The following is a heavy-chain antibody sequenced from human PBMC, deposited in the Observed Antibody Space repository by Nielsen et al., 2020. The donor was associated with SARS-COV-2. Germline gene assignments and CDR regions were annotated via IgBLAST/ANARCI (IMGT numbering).Heavy chain of an antibody. J-gene: IGHJ5*02. CDR1: GYTFAAYA. V-gene: IGHV1-3*01. D-gene: IGHD2-2*01. CDR2: INAVTGNT. Sequence: ASVKVSCKASGYTFAAYALHWLRQAPGERLEWMGWINAVTGNTKYSQKFQGRVTITRDTSASTAYMDLSSLRSEDTAVYYCARSRGCSTTSCYYIDPWGQGTLVTVSS. CDR3: ARSRGCSTTSCYYIDP.